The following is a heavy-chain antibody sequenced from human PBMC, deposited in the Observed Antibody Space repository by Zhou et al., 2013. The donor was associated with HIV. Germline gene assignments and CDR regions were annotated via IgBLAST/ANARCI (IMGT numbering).Heavy chain of an antibody. Sequence: QVQLVQSGAELKKPGASVRVSCKASGYTFTDYGISWVRQVPGQGLEWMGWVSTYHGNTNYAQKYQGRVTMTTDTSTSTAYMEMRSLRSDDTAVYYCTRVVAGGGYFYYYYGMDVWGQGTTVTVSS. CDR1: GYTFTDYG. CDR2: VSTYHGNT. D-gene: IGHD2-15*01. CDR3: TRVVAGGGYFYYYYGMDV. V-gene: IGHV1-18*01. J-gene: IGHJ6*02.